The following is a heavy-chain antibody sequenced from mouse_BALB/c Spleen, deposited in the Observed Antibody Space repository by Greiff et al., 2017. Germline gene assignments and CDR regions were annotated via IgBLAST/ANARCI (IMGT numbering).Heavy chain of an antibody. CDR2: INPNNGGT. CDR1: GYTFTDYN. CDR3: ARRGSMSRALYWYFDV. Sequence: EVQLQQSGPELVKPGASVKIPCKASGYTFTDYNMDWVKQSHGKSLEWIGDINPNNGGTIYNQKFKGKATLTVDKSSSTAYMELRSLTSEDTAVYYCARRGSMSRALYWYFDVWGAGTTVTVSS. J-gene: IGHJ1*01. V-gene: IGHV1-18*01. D-gene: IGHD2-3*01.